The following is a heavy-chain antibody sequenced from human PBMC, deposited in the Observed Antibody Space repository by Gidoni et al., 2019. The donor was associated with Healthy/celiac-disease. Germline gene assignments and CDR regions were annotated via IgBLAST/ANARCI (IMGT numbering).Heavy chain of an antibody. CDR2: IWYDGSNK. D-gene: IGHD2-15*01. Sequence: GKGLEWVAVIWYDGSNKYYADSVKGRFTISRDNSKNTLYLQMNSLRAEDTAVYYCARARGVVATMRFDPWGQGTLVTVSS. V-gene: IGHV3-33*01. J-gene: IGHJ5*02. CDR3: ARARGVVATMRFDP.